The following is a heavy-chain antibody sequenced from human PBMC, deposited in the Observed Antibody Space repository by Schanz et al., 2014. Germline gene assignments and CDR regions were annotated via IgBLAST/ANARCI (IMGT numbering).Heavy chain of an antibody. Sequence: EVQLVESGGGLIQPGGSLRLSCAVSGFTVNTNYMSWVRQAPGKGLEWISSMYINSGSTQYADSVKGRFIISRDSSKNTLFLQMNSLRAEDTAVYFCAGDGGRDGYNLAIDVWGQGTLVTVSS. CDR1: GFTVNTNY. CDR2: MYINSGST. CDR3: AGDGGRDGYNLAIDV. J-gene: IGHJ3*01. V-gene: IGHV3-53*01. D-gene: IGHD5-12*01.